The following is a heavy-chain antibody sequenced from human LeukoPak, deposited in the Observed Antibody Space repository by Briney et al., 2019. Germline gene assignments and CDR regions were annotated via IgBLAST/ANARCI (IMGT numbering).Heavy chain of an antibody. CDR3: ARLATYSYYGSGSPDY. CDR1: GFTFSDYY. CDR2: ISSSGSTI. J-gene: IGHJ4*02. D-gene: IGHD3-10*01. Sequence: GGSLRLSCAASGFTFSDYYMSWIRQAPGKGLEWVSYISSSGSTIYYAYSVKGRFTISRDNAKNSLYLQMNSLRAEDTAVYYCARLATYSYYGSGSPDYWGQGTLVTVSS. V-gene: IGHV3-11*01.